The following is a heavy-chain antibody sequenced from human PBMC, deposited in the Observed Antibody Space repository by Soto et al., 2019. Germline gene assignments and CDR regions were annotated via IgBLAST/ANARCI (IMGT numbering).Heavy chain of an antibody. CDR1: GYSISSGYY. Sequence: SETRSLPCAVSGYSISSGYYWGWFQQPPGKWLGWIGSSYHSGSSYYSPSLKRRVTISVDTSKIRFSLKLSSVTAQDTPVYYCERAHSRWKLRAWFDPWGKGTGVTVS. V-gene: IGHV4-38-2*01. D-gene: IGHD1-26*01. CDR2: SYHSGSS. J-gene: IGHJ5*02. CDR3: ERAHSRWKLRAWFDP.